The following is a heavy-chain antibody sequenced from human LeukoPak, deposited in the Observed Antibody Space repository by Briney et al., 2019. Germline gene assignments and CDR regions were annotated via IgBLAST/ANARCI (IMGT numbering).Heavy chain of an antibody. CDR3: ARTYGSGSLDY. CDR2: ISGRGVST. J-gene: IGHJ4*02. CDR1: GFTFSNYG. D-gene: IGHD2-15*01. Sequence: GGTLRLSCAASGFTFSNYGMNWVRQAPGKGLEWVSGISGRGVSTYYADSLKGRFTVSRDNAKNSVYLQMNSLRAEDTAVYYCARTYGSGSLDYGGQGTLVTVSS. V-gene: IGHV3-23*01.